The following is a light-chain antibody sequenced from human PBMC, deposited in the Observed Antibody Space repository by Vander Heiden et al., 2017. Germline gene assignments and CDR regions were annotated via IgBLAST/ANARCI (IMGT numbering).Light chain of an antibody. Sequence: DIQLTQSPSFLSASVGDRVTITCRASQGISSYLAWYQQKPGKAPKLLIYAASTLQSGVPSRFSGSGSGTEFTLTISSLQPEDFATYYCQQLNSYLGTFGSETKVDIK. J-gene: IGKJ3*01. CDR1: QGISSY. CDR3: QQLNSYLGT. CDR2: AAS. V-gene: IGKV1-9*01.